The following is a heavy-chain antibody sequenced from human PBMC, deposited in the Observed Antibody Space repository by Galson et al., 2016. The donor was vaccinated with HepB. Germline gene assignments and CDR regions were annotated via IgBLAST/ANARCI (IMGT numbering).Heavy chain of an antibody. D-gene: IGHD3-16*01. Sequence: SETLSLTCTISGGFISTSGHCGAWIRQPPGKGLEWIVSLSYSGTTYYNPSLKSRITTSVDTSNNQFSLQLSSVTAAEAAVYYCATVFPYTHYVGSFDVWGQGALVTVSS. J-gene: IGHJ4*02. CDR3: ATVFPYTHYVGSFDV. V-gene: IGHV4-39*01. CDR1: GGFISTSGHC. CDR2: LSYSGTT.